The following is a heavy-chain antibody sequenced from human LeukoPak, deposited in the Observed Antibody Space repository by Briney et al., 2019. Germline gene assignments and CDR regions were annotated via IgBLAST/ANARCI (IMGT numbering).Heavy chain of an antibody. CDR3: AREASSSWFGIYYYYMDV. J-gene: IGHJ6*03. V-gene: IGHV1-8*03. CDR2: MNPNSGNT. D-gene: IGHD6-13*01. Sequence: ASVKVSCKASGYTFTSYDINWVRQATGQGLEWMGWMNPNSGNTGYAQKFQGRVTITRNTSISTAYMELSSLRSEDTAVYYCAREASSSWFGIYYYYMDVWGKGTTVTASS. CDR1: GYTFTSYD.